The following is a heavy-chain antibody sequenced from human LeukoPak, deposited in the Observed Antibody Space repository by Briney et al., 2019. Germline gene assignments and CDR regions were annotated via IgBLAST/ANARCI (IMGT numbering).Heavy chain of an antibody. J-gene: IGHJ6*04. CDR1: GGTFSTYA. CDR2: IIPIFGTA. Sequence: GASVKVSCKASGGTFSTYAINWVRQAPGQGLEWMGGIIPIFGTANYAQRFQGRVTITADKSTTTAYMDLSSLRSEDTAVYYCARSRADYYHYYGMGVWGKGTTVTVSS. D-gene: IGHD3-10*01. V-gene: IGHV1-69*06. CDR3: ARSRADYYHYYGMGV.